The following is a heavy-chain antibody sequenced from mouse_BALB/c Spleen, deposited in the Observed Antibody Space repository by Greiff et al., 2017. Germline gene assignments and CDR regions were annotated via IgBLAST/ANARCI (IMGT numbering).Heavy chain of an antibody. J-gene: IGHJ3*01. D-gene: IGHD2-4*01. CDR2: ISSGSSTI. Sequence: EVMLVESGGGLVQPGGSRKLSCAASGFTFSSFGMHWVRQAPEKGLEWVAYISSGSSTIYYADTVKGRFTISRDNPKNTLFLQMTSLRSEDTAMYYCARSGDYDGGWFAYWGQGTLVTVSA. CDR1: GFTFSSFG. V-gene: IGHV5-17*02. CDR3: ARSGDYDGGWFAY.